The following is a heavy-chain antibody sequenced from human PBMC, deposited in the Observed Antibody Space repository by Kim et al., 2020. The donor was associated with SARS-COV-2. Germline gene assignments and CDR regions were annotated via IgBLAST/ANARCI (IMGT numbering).Heavy chain of an antibody. Sequence: SETLSLTCAVYGASSSNHYWTWIRQPPGKGLEWIGEINHFPRTNYNPSLKSRVSISIDTSKNQFSLKLTSVTAADAAIYYCATARYSSTWYFIGGFDFWGQGNMVIVSS. V-gene: IGHV4-34*01. J-gene: IGHJ4*02. CDR1: GASSSNHY. CDR2: INHFPRT. D-gene: IGHD6-13*01. CDR3: ATARYSSTWYFIGGFDF.